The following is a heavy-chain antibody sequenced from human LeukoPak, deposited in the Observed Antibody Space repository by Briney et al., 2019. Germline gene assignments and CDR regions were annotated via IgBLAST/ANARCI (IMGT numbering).Heavy chain of an antibody. V-gene: IGHV4-30-4*07. CDR1: GGSISSGGYS. J-gene: IGHJ4*02. D-gene: IGHD1-26*01. CDR2: IYYSGST. Sequence: SETLSLTCVVSGGSISSGGYSWSWIRQPPGKGLEWIGYIYYSGSTYYNPSLKSRVTISVDTSKNQFSLKLSSVTAADTAVYYCATTTIRLGYWGQGTLVTVSS. CDR3: ATTTIRLGY.